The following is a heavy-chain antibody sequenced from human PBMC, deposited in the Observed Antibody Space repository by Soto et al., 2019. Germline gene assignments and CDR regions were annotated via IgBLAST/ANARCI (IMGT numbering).Heavy chain of an antibody. D-gene: IGHD6-13*01. CDR3: ARVVRIAAARGWVTAYNWFDP. Sequence: GGSLRLSCAASGFTFSSYWMHWVRQAPGKGLVWVSRINSDGSSTSYADSVKGRFTISRDNAKNTLYLQINSLRAEDTAVYYCARVVRIAAARGWVTAYNWFDPWGQGTLVTVSS. J-gene: IGHJ5*02. CDR1: GFTFSSYW. V-gene: IGHV3-74*01. CDR2: INSDGSST.